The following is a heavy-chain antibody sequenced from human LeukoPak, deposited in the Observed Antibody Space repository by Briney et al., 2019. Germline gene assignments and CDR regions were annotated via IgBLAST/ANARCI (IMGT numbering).Heavy chain of an antibody. Sequence: ASVKVSCKVSGYTLTELSMHWVRQAPGKGLEWMGGFDPEDGETIYAQKFQGRVTMTEDTSTDTAYMELSSLRSEDTAVYYCATDLQNYGSGSYYDYWGQGTLVTVSP. V-gene: IGHV1-24*01. J-gene: IGHJ4*02. D-gene: IGHD3-10*01. CDR3: ATDLQNYGSGSYYDY. CDR1: GYTLTELS. CDR2: FDPEDGET.